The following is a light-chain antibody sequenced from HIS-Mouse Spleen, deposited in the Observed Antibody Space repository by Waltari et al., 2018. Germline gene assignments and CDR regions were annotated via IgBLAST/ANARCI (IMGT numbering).Light chain of an antibody. CDR1: ALPKQY. J-gene: IGLJ2*01. Sequence: SYELPQPPSVSVSPEQTARITCSGDALPKQYAYWYQQKPGQAPVLVIYKDSERPSGIPERFSGSSSGTTVTLTISGVQAEDEADYYCQSADSSGTYSVVFGGGTKLTVL. V-gene: IGLV3-25*03. CDR2: KDS. CDR3: QSADSSGTYSVV.